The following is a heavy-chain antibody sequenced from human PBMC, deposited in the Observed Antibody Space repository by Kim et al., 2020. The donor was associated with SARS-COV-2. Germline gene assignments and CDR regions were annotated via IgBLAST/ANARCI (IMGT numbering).Heavy chain of an antibody. J-gene: IGHJ4*02. Sequence: SVKVSCKASGGTFSSYAISWVRQAPGQGLEWMGGIIPIFGTANYAQKFQGRVTITADESTSTAYMELSSLRSEDTAVYYCARPRYSSVVVVAAAFDYWGQGTLVTVSS. CDR3: ARPRYSSVVVVAAAFDY. D-gene: IGHD2-15*01. V-gene: IGHV1-69*13. CDR1: GGTFSSYA. CDR2: IIPIFGTA.